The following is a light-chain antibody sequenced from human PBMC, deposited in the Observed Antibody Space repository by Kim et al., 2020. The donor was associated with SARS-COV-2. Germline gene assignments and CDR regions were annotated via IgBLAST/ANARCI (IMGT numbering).Light chain of an antibody. Sequence: SASVEDLVAITWRSRQGIRSWFAQYQQKPEKAPKSLIYAASSLQSVLPTSFSCSGARTDFTLTISSLQPEDFATYYCQQYNSYPYTFGQGTKLEI. CDR3: QQYNSYPYT. J-gene: IGKJ2*01. CDR1: QGIRSW. CDR2: AAS. V-gene: IGKV1D-16*02.